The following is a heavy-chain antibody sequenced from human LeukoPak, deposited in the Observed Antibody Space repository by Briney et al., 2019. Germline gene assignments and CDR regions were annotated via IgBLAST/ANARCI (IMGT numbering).Heavy chain of an antibody. D-gene: IGHD4-17*01. CDR2: ISAYNGNT. V-gene: IGHV1-18*01. J-gene: IGHJ6*02. Sequence: ASVKVSCKASGYTFTSYGISWVRQAPGQGLEWMGWISAYNGNTNYAQKLQGRVTMTTDTSTSTAYMELRSLRSDDTAVYYCARDLPDYGPDYYYYGMDVWGQGTTVTVSS. CDR1: GYTFTSYG. CDR3: ARDLPDYGPDYYYYGMDV.